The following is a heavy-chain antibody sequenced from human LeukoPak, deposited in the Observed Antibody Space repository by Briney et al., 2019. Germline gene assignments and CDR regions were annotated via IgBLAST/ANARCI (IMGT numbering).Heavy chain of an antibody. CDR2: IKSKTDGGTT. Sequence: GGSLRLSCAASGFTFINAWMSWVRQAPGKGLEWVGRIKSKTDGGTTDYAAPAKGRFTISRDDSINTLYLQLNSLKTEDTAVYYCTTLRSEMSSTWYGTYYLDYWVQGTLVSVSS. CDR1: GFTFINAW. V-gene: IGHV3-15*01. CDR3: TTLRSEMSSTWYGTYYLDY. J-gene: IGHJ4*02. D-gene: IGHD6-13*01.